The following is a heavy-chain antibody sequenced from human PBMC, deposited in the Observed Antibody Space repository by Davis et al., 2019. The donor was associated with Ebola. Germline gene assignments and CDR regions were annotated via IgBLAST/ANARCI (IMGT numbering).Heavy chain of an antibody. Sequence: SETLSLTCAVSGGSISSSNWWSWVRQPPGKGLEWIGAIYHSGRTNYNPSLKSRVTISVDKSKNQFSLKLSSVTAADTAVYYCARDPRGYYYDSSGYYRGWYFDLWGRGTLVTVSS. CDR3: ARDPRGYYYDSSGYYRGWYFDL. CDR1: GGSISSSNW. D-gene: IGHD3-22*01. J-gene: IGHJ2*01. V-gene: IGHV4-4*02. CDR2: IYHSGRT.